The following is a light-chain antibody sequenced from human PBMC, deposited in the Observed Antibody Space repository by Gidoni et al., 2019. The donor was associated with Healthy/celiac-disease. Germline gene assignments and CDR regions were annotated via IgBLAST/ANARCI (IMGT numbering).Light chain of an antibody. CDR1: QSVSSY. CDR2: DAS. J-gene: IGKJ3*01. Sequence: IVLTQSPATLSLSQGEIATLSCRASQSVSSYLAWYQQKPGQAPRLLIYDASNRATGIPARFSGSGSGTDFTLTISSLEPEDFAVYYCQQRSNWPPGVTFGPGTKVDIK. V-gene: IGKV3-11*01. CDR3: QQRSNWPPGVT.